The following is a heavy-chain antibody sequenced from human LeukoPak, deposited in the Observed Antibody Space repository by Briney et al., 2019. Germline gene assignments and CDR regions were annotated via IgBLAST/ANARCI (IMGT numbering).Heavy chain of an antibody. Sequence: ASVKVSCKASGGTFSSYAISWVRQAPGQGLEWMGGIIPIFGTANYAQKFQGRVTITADESTSTAYMELSSLRSEDTAVYYCARRRKESSSPFDYWGQGTLVTVSS. CDR2: IIPIFGTA. V-gene: IGHV1-69*13. D-gene: IGHD6-6*01. CDR1: GGTFSSYA. CDR3: ARRRKESSSPFDY. J-gene: IGHJ4*02.